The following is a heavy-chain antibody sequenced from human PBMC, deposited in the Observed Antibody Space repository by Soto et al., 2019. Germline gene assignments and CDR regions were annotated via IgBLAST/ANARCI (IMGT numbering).Heavy chain of an antibody. CDR2: INPNSGGT. D-gene: IGHD3-3*01. CDR1: GYTFTGYY. V-gene: IGHV1-2*04. Sequence: ASVKVSCKASGYTFTGYYMHWVRQAPGQGLEWMGWINPNSGGTNYAQKFQGWVTMTRDTSISTAYMELSRLRSDDTAVYYCARVQITIFGVVPSSYGMDVWGQGTTVTVS. J-gene: IGHJ6*02. CDR3: ARVQITIFGVVPSSYGMDV.